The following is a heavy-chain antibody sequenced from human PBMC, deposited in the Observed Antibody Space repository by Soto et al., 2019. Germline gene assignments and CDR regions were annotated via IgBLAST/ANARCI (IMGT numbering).Heavy chain of an antibody. V-gene: IGHV3-48*02. D-gene: IGHD2-21*01. CDR1: GFTFSSYS. J-gene: IGHJ5*02. CDR2: ISSSSSTI. CDR3: ARDLLIASSAKVVWFDP. Sequence: EVQLVESGGGLVQPGGSLRLSCAASGFTFSSYSMNWVRQAPGKGLEWVSYISSSSSTIYYADSVKGRFTISRDNAKNSLCLQMNSLRDEDTAVYYCARDLLIASSAKVVWFDPWGQGTLVTVSS.